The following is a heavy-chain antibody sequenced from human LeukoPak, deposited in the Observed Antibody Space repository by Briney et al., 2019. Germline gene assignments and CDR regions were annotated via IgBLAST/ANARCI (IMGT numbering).Heavy chain of an antibody. J-gene: IGHJ5*02. CDR1: GFTFSSYS. Sequence: GGSLRLSCAASGFTFSSYSMNWVRQAPGKGLEWVSSISSSSSYIYYADSVKGRFTISRDNAKNSLYLQMNSLRAEDTAVYYCARDLARYGSGSFWFDPWGQGTLVTVSS. D-gene: IGHD3-10*01. V-gene: IGHV3-21*01. CDR2: ISSSSSYI. CDR3: ARDLARYGSGSFWFDP.